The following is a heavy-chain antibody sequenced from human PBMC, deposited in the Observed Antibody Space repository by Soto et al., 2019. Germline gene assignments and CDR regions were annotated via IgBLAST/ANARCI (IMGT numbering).Heavy chain of an antibody. CDR3: ANFGYGDFGY. CDR1: GGSISSNNC. Sequence: QVQLQESGPGLVKPSGTLSLTCAVSGGSISSNNCWSWVRQPPGKGLEWIGEIYHSGSTNYNPSLKSRFTISVDKSKNQCPLKLSSVAAADTAVYYCANFGYGDFGYWGQGTLVTFSS. J-gene: IGHJ4*02. V-gene: IGHV4-4*02. D-gene: IGHD4-17*01. CDR2: IYHSGST.